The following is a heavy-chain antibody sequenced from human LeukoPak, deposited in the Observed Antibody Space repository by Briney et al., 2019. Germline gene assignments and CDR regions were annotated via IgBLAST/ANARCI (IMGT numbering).Heavy chain of an antibody. V-gene: IGHV3-15*01. CDR1: GSTFSNVW. CDR2: IRSKIDGGTT. CDR3: TTDLPP. Sequence: PGGSLRLSCAASGSTFSNVWMAWVRQAPGKGLEWVGRIRSKIDGGTTDYAAPVKGRFTISRDDSKNTLYLQMNSLKIEDTALYYCTTDLPPWGQGTLVTVSS. J-gene: IGHJ5*02.